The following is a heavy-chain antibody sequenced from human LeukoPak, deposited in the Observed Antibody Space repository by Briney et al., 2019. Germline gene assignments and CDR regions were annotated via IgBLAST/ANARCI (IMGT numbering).Heavy chain of an antibody. CDR3: AKDIGYGTMVRGVIIKPRLFDY. J-gene: IGHJ4*02. Sequence: GGSLRLSCAASGFTFSSYGMHWVRQAPGKGLEWVAFIRYDGSNKYYADSVKGRFTISRDNSKNTLYLQMNSLRAEDTAVYYCAKDIGYGTMVRGVIIKPRLFDYWGQGTLVTVSS. CDR1: GFTFSSYG. CDR2: IRYDGSNK. D-gene: IGHD3-10*01. V-gene: IGHV3-30*02.